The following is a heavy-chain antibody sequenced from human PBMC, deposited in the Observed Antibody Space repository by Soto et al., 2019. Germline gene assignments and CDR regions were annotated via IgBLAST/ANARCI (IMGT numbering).Heavy chain of an antibody. J-gene: IGHJ6*02. Sequence: ASVKVSFKASGYTFTSYGISWVRQAPGQGLEWMGWISAYNGNTNYAQKLQGRVTMTTDTSTSTAYMELRSLRSDDTAVYYCARDRYSSSYSLYYYYGMDVWGQGTTVTVSS. V-gene: IGHV1-18*01. CDR3: ARDRYSSSYSLYYYYGMDV. D-gene: IGHD6-13*01. CDR2: ISAYNGNT. CDR1: GYTFTSYG.